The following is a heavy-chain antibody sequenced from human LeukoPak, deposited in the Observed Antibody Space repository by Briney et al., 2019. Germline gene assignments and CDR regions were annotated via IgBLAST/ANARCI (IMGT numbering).Heavy chain of an antibody. D-gene: IGHD6-19*01. J-gene: IGHJ5*02. CDR3: ARDKVGSGCYVPAYWFDP. CDR1: GYTFTSYG. Sequence: ASVKVSCKASGYTFTSYGISWVRQAPGQGLEWMGWISAYNGNTNYAQKLQGRVTMTTDASTSTAYMELRSLRSDDTAVYYCARDKVGSGCYVPAYWFDPWGQGTLVTVSS. CDR2: ISAYNGNT. V-gene: IGHV1-18*01.